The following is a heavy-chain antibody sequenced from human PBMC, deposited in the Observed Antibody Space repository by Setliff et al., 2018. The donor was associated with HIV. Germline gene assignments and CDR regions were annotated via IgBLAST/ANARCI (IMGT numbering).Heavy chain of an antibody. CDR2: IYYSGST. Sequence: SETLSLTCTVSSGSISSYYWTWIRQPPGKGLEWIGYIYYSGSTYYNPALKSRVSISVDTSKNQFSLKLNSVTAADTAIYYCARSMGAFDYWGPGALVTVSS. J-gene: IGHJ4*02. CDR3: ARSMGAFDY. CDR1: SGSISSYY. D-gene: IGHD1-26*01. V-gene: IGHV4-59*06.